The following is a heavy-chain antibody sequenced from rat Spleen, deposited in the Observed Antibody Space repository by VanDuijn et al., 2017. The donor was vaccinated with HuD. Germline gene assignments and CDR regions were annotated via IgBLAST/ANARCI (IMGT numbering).Heavy chain of an antibody. J-gene: IGHJ3*01. Sequence: QVQLKESEPDLVQPSQTLSLTCTVSGFSLTSYHVHWVRQPPGKGLEWMGRIQSGGSTDYNSALKSRLSISRDTSKSQVFLKMNSLQSEETAIYFCTRDHSHWGSYYPGGFAHWGQGTLVTVSS. D-gene: IGHD1-12*02. CDR1: GFSLTSYH. CDR2: IQSGGST. V-gene: IGHV2-27*01. CDR3: TRDHSHWGSYYPGGFAH.